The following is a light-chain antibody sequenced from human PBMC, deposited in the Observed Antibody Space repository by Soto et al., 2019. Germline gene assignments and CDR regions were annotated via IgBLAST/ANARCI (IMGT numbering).Light chain of an antibody. V-gene: IGKV1-39*01. CDR3: QQSDSTPYT. Sequence: DIQMTQSPSSLSAFVGDRVTITCRASQSISSYLNWYQQKPGKAPKLLIYAASSLQSGVPSRFSGSVSGTDFTLTIASLQPEDFSTYYCQQSDSTPYTFGQGTKVDIK. CDR2: AAS. CDR1: QSISSY. J-gene: IGKJ2*01.